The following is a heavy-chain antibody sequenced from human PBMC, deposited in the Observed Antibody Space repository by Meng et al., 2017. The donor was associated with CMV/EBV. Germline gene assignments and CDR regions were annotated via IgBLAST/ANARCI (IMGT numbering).Heavy chain of an antibody. J-gene: IGHJ4*02. D-gene: IGHD3-3*01. CDR2: ITSSNSR. Sequence: GGSLRLSCAASGFTFSTYNMNWVRQAPGKGLEWLAYITSSNSRYYAASVKGRFTISRDNAKNSLYLQMNSLRVEDTAVDYCAGSYPDFWGGLYHDDYWGQGTLVTVSS. V-gene: IGHV3-48*04. CDR3: AGSYPDFWGGLYHDDY. CDR1: GFTFSTYN.